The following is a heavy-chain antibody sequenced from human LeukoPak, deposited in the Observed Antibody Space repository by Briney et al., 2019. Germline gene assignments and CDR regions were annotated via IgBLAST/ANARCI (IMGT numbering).Heavy chain of an antibody. CDR2: ISGDGSST. V-gene: IGHV3-23*01. D-gene: IGHD1-26*01. CDR1: GFTFSSYA. CDR3: AKDVRVGGGGMDV. Sequence: GGSLRLSCAAPGFTFSSYAMSWVRQAPGKGLIWISRISGDGSSTNYADSVKGRFTISRDNAKNTLYAEMTSLRAEDTAVYYCAKDVRVGGGGMDVWGQGTPVTVSS. J-gene: IGHJ6*02.